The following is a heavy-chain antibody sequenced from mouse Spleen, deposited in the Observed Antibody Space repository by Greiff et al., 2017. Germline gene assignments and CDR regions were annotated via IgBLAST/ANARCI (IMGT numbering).Heavy chain of an antibody. Sequence: EVKLVESGGGLVKPGGSLKLSCAASGFTFSSYAMSWVRQTPEKRLEWVATISSGGSYTYYPDSVKGRFTISRDNAKNTLYLQMSSLRSEDTAMYYCARRGTTVVAGGDFDYWGQGTTLTVSS. CDR1: GFTFSSYA. CDR3: ARRGTTVVAGGDFDY. CDR2: ISSGGSYT. D-gene: IGHD1-1*01. V-gene: IGHV5-9-1*01. J-gene: IGHJ2*01.